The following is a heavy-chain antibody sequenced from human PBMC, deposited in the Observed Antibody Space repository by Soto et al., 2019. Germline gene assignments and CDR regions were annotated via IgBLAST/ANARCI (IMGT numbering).Heavy chain of an antibody. D-gene: IGHD5-18*01. CDR3: ARGPDKAMVRYYYYYMDV. J-gene: IGHJ6*03. V-gene: IGHV1-8*01. CDR1: GYTFTSYD. Sequence: QVPLVQSGAEVKKPGASVKVSCKASGYTFTSYDINWVRQATGQGLEWMGWMNPNSGNTGYAQKFQGRVTMTRNTSISTAYMELSSLRSEDTAVYYCARGPDKAMVRYYYYYMDVWGKGTTVTVSS. CDR2: MNPNSGNT.